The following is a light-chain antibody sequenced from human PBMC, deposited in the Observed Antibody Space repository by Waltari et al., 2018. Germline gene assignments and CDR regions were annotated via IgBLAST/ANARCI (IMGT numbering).Light chain of an antibody. Sequence: EIVLTQSPATLSLSPGETATLSCRASQSVGTYLAWYQQKPGQAPRLLIYDASNRATGIPARFRGSGSGTDFTLTISSLEAKDFAVYFCQQRSSWTPHTFGQGARLEIK. CDR1: QSVGTY. CDR2: DAS. CDR3: QQRSSWTPHT. V-gene: IGKV3-11*01. J-gene: IGKJ2*01.